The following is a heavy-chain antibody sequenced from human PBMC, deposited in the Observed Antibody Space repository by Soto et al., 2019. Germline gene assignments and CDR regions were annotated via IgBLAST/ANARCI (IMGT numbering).Heavy chain of an antibody. CDR2: ISGSGGSA. CDR3: AGSGYYAY. CDR1: WFAFSSYV. Sequence: EVQLLESGGGLVQPGGSLRLSCAASWFAFSSYVMSWVRQAPGKGLEWVSSISGSGGSAYYADSVKGRFTISRDNSKNTLYVQMNSLRAEDTAVYYCAGSGYYAYWGQGTLVTVSS. J-gene: IGHJ4*02. D-gene: IGHD3-22*01. V-gene: IGHV3-23*01.